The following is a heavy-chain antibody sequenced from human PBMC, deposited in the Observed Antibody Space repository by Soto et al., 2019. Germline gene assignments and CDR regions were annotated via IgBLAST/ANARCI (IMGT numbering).Heavy chain of an antibody. V-gene: IGHV3-30-3*01. J-gene: IGHJ4*02. CDR2: ISYDATNK. CDR1: GFVFRNYA. Sequence: QVQLVESGGGVVQAGRSLRLSCAASGFVFRNYAMHWVRQAPGKGLEWVAVISYDATNKYYADSVKGRFTISRDNSKKTLYLQMDSLRTADTAVYYCAREDFGQHYFDFWGQGTLVTVSS. CDR3: AREDFGQHYFDF. D-gene: IGHD1-1*01.